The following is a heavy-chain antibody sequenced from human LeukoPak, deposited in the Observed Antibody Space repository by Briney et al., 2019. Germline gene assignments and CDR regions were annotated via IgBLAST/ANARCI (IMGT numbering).Heavy chain of an antibody. CDR3: ASVFLPFVPPGTGALHY. CDR2: INPNNVGT. V-gene: IGHV1-2*02. J-gene: IGHJ4*02. Sequence: ASVKVSCKTSGYNFSGYYMYWVRQAPAQGLEWMGWINPNNVGTKYAQKFQGRVTMTSDTSISTAYMELSSLRSDDTALYYCASVFLPFVPPGTGALHYWGQGTLVTVSS. CDR1: GYNFSGYY. D-gene: IGHD2/OR15-2a*01.